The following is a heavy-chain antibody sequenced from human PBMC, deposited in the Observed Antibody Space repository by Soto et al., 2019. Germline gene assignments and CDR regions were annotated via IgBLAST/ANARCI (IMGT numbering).Heavy chain of an antibody. J-gene: IGHJ3*02. CDR1: GGTFSSYA. D-gene: IGHD6-13*01. CDR3: ARVTRKSIAAAGNNFFAPQNDAFDI. Sequence: SVKVSCKASGGTFSSYAISWVRQAPGQGLEWMGGIIPIFGTANYAQKFQGRVTITADESTSTAYMELSSLRSEDTAVYYCARVTRKSIAAAGNNFFAPQNDAFDIWGQGTMVTVSS. CDR2: IIPIFGTA. V-gene: IGHV1-69*13.